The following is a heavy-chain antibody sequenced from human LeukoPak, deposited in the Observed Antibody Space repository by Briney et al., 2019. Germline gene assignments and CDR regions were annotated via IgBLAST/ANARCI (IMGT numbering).Heavy chain of an antibody. CDR3: ARWRNTWLDP. CDR2: ISYDGSNK. CDR1: GFTFSNYG. Sequence: GGSLRLSCAASGFTFSNYGMHWVRQAPGKGLEWVAVISYDGSNKYYADSVKGRFTISRDNSKNTLYLQMNSLRAEDTAVYYCARWRNTWLDPWGQGTLVTVSS. J-gene: IGHJ5*02. D-gene: IGHD1/OR15-1a*01. V-gene: IGHV3-30*03.